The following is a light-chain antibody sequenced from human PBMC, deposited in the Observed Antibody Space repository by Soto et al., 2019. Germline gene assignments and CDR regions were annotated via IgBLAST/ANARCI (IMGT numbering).Light chain of an antibody. Sequence: DIQMTQSPSTLSASVGDRVTITCRATQSVSTWLDWYQQKPGKAPMLLIYDASNLETGVPSRFSGGGSGTEFTRTISSLQPDEFAFYYCQQYNSYSTFGGGAKVEIK. CDR1: QSVSTW. CDR2: DAS. J-gene: IGKJ4*01. CDR3: QQYNSYST. V-gene: IGKV1-5*01.